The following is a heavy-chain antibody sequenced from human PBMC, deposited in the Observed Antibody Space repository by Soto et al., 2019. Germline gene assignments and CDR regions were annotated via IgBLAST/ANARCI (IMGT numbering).Heavy chain of an antibody. CDR2: IVVGSGNT. J-gene: IGHJ1*01. CDR1: GFTFTSSA. V-gene: IGHV1-58*02. D-gene: IGHD3-22*01. Sequence: QMQLVQSGPEVKKPGTSVKVSCKASGFTFTSSAMQWVRQARGQRLEWIGWIVVGSGNTNYAQKFQERVTITRDMSTSTAYMELSSPRSEDTAVYYCAAWYYDSSGSGEYFQHWGQGTLVTVSS. CDR3: AAWYYDSSGSGEYFQH.